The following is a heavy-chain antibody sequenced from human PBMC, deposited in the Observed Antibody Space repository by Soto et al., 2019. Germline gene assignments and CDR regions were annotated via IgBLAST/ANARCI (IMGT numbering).Heavy chain of an antibody. CDR2: ISAYNGNT. CDR1: GYTFTSYG. J-gene: IGHJ6*02. Sequence: SVKVSCKASGYTFTSYGISWVRQAPGQGLEWMGWISAYNGNTNYAQKLQGRVTMTTDTSTSTAYMELRSLRSDDTAVYYCARDWSYDFWSGYYRYYYYYYGMDVWGQGTTVTVSS. D-gene: IGHD3-3*01. V-gene: IGHV1-18*01. CDR3: ARDWSYDFWSGYYRYYYYYYGMDV.